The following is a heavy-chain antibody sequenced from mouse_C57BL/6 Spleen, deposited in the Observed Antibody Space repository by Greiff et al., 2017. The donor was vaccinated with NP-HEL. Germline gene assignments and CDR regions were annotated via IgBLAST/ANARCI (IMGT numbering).Heavy chain of an antibody. Sequence: EVQVVESGGGLVQPGGSLKLSCAASGFTFSDYYMYWVRQTPEKRLEWVAYISNGGGSTYYPDTVKGRFTISRDNAKNTLYLQMSRLKSEDTAMYYCARHDGYGGMDYWGQGTSVTVSS. CDR1: GFTFSDYY. V-gene: IGHV5-12*01. J-gene: IGHJ4*01. CDR2: ISNGGGST. CDR3: ARHDGYGGMDY. D-gene: IGHD2-3*01.